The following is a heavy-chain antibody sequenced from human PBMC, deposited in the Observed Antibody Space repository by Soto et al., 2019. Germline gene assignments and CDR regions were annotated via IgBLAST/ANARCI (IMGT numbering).Heavy chain of an antibody. J-gene: IGHJ6*02. CDR1: GFSLTSPGMC. Sequence: SGPTLVNPTEALTLTCTFSGFSLTSPGMCVSRIRQPPGKALEWLALIERDDDDKYYSTSLKTRLTISKDTRKNQVVLTMANMHPPHTGTYYCARSIRGPRRFNGMDVWGQGPTVTVSS. D-gene: IGHD1-20*01. V-gene: IGHV2-70*13. CDR2: IERDDDDK. CDR3: ARSIRGPRRFNGMDV.